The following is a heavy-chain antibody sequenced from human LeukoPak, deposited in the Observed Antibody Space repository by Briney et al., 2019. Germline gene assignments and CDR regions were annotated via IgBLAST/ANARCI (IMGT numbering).Heavy chain of an antibody. CDR1: GFTFSSYA. CDR2: ISGSGYST. D-gene: IGHD2-2*01. V-gene: IGHV3-23*01. CDR3: AKDDCSSTSCRFDY. Sequence: QSGGSLRLSCAASGFTFSSYAITWVRQAPGKGLEWVSAISGSGYSTYYADSVKGRFTISRDTSKNTLYLQMNSLRAEDTAVYYCAKDDCSSTSCRFDYWGQGTLVTVSS. J-gene: IGHJ4*02.